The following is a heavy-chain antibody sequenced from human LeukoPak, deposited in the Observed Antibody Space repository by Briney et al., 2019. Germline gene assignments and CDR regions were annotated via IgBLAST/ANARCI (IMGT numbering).Heavy chain of an antibody. CDR2: INDRGNV. J-gene: IGHJ4*02. Sequence: SETLSLTCAVYGGSFSGYYWTWIRQPPGKGLEWIGEINDRGNVNYNPSLRSRVTMSVDTAKNQFSLKLWSVTAADTAVYYCARESKSYDGSGYYHDSWGQGTLVTVSS. V-gene: IGHV4-34*01. CDR3: ARESKSYDGSGYYHDS. CDR1: GGSFSGYY. D-gene: IGHD3-22*01.